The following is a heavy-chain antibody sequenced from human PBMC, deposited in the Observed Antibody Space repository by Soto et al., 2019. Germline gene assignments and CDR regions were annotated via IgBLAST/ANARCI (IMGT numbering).Heavy chain of an antibody. V-gene: IGHV1-69*13. CDR1: GGTFSSYA. CDR3: ARVSWPLTSIEAHLDNPNYYYGMDV. J-gene: IGHJ6*02. D-gene: IGHD6-6*01. Sequence: GASVKVSCKASGGTFSSYAISWVRQAPGQGLEWMGGIIPIFGTANHAQKFQGRVTITADESTSTAYMELSSLRSEDTAVYYCARVSWPLTSIEAHLDNPNYYYGMDVWGQGTTVTASS. CDR2: IIPIFGTA.